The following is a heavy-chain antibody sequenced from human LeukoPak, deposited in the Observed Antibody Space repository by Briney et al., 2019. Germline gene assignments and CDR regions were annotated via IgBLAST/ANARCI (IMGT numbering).Heavy chain of an antibody. D-gene: IGHD2-2*02. Sequence: GASVKDSCKASGSTFSSYAISWVRQAPGQGLEWMGGIIPIFGTANYAQKFQGRVTITTDESTSTAYMELSSLRSEDTAVYYCARAYCSSTSYYTFDYWGQGTLVTVSS. CDR2: IIPIFGTA. V-gene: IGHV1-69*05. CDR1: GSTFSSYA. CDR3: ARAYCSSTSYYTFDY. J-gene: IGHJ4*02.